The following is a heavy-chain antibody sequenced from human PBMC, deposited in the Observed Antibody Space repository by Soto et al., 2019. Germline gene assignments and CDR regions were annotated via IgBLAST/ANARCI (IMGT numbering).Heavy chain of an antibody. CDR1: GGTFSSYA. CDR3: ARGIKYGDYSRWFDS. CDR2: IIPIFGTA. D-gene: IGHD4-17*01. Sequence: SVKVSCKASGGTFSSYAISWVRQAPGQGLEWMGGIIPIFGTANYAQKFQGRVTITADESTSTAYMELSSLRSEDTAVYYCARGIKYGDYSRWFDSWGPGSLVTVSS. J-gene: IGHJ5*01. V-gene: IGHV1-69*13.